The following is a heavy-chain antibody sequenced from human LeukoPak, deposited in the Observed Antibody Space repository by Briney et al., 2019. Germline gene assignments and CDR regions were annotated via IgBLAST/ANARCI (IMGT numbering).Heavy chain of an antibody. D-gene: IGHD3-3*01. J-gene: IGHJ4*02. V-gene: IGHV3-23*01. Sequence: GGSLRLSGAASGFTFSSYAMSWVRQAPGKGLEWVSAISGSGGSTYYADSVKGRFTISRDNSKNTLYLTMTSLRAEATAAYYCAKGSPYDFWSGYYADYWGQGTLVTVSS. CDR2: ISGSGGST. CDR3: AKGSPYDFWSGYYADY. CDR1: GFTFSSYA.